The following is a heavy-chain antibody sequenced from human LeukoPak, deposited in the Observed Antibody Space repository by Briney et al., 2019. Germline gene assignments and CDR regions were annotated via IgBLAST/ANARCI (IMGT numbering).Heavy chain of an antibody. CDR2: IWYDGRNK. Sequence: GGSLRLSCAASGFIFSNYNMNWVRQAPGKGLEWVAIIWYDGRNKYYTDSVKGRFTISRDNYENTLYLQMSSLRAEDTAVYYCARDREELHYYGMDVWGQGTTVTVSS. V-gene: IGHV3-33*08. J-gene: IGHJ6*02. CDR1: GFIFSNYN. D-gene: IGHD1-26*01. CDR3: ARDREELHYYGMDV.